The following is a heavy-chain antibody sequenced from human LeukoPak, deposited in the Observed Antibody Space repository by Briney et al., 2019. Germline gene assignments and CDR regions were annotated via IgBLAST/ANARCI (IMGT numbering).Heavy chain of an antibody. CDR3: ASIAVADDFDY. CDR1: GFTFSSYS. Sequence: GGSLRLSCAASGFTFSSYSMNWVRQAPGKGLEWVSYISSSSTIYYADSVKGRFTISRDNAKNSLYLQLNSLRDEDTAVYYCASIAVADDFDYWGQGTLVTVSS. V-gene: IGHV3-48*02. CDR2: ISSSSTI. J-gene: IGHJ4*02. D-gene: IGHD6-19*01.